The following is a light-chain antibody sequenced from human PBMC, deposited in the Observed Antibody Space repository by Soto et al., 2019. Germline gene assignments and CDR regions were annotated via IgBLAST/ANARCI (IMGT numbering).Light chain of an antibody. CDR2: RNN. CDR1: SSNIEKNY. CDR3: AAWDDSLSVL. J-gene: IGLJ3*02. V-gene: IGLV1-47*01. Sequence: QSVLTQPPSASGTPGQRVTISCSGSSSNIEKNYVYWYQQVPGTAPKLLIYRNNQRPSGVPDRFSGSKSGTSASLAISGLRSEDEADYYCAAWDDSLSVLFGGGTKLTV.